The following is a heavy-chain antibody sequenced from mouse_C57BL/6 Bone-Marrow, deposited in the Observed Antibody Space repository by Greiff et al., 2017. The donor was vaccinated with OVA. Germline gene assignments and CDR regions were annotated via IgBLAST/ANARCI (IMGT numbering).Heavy chain of an antibody. CDR1: GYTFTSYW. CDR3: ARAGLYGSRDYYAMDY. J-gene: IGHJ4*01. CDR2: IDPSDSET. V-gene: IGHV1-52*01. D-gene: IGHD1-1*01. Sequence: VQLQQPGAELVRPGSSVKLSCKASGYTFTSYWMHWVKQRPIQGLEWIGNIDPSDSETHYNQKFKDKATLTVDKSSSTAYMQRSSLTSEDSAVYYCARAGLYGSRDYYAMDYWGQGTSVTVSS.